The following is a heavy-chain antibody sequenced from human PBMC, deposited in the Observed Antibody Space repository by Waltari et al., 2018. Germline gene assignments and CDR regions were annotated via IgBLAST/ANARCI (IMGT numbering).Heavy chain of an antibody. CDR1: GGTLSSYT. D-gene: IGHD1-1*01. CDR3: ARSGEMKGTVDY. V-gene: IGHV1-69*02. CDR2: IIPFLGIS. Sequence: QVQLVQSGAEVKKPGSSVKVSCKASGGTLSSYTVTWGRQAPGQGLEWMGSIIPFLGISKYAQSLQARLTITVDQSTNTGYMELKSLRPEDTGVYYCARSGEMKGTVDYWGQGTLVTVSS. J-gene: IGHJ4*02.